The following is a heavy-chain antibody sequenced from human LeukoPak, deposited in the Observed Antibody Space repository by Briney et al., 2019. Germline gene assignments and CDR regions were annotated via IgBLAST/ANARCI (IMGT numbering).Heavy chain of an antibody. J-gene: IGHJ4*02. CDR1: GGSISSSSYY. V-gene: IGHV4-39*01. D-gene: IGHD3-3*01. CDR2: IYYSGST. Sequence: SETLSLTCTVFGGSISSSSYYWGWIRQPPGKGLEWIGSIYYSGSTYYNPSLKSRVTISVDTSKNQFSLKLSSVTAADTAVYYCARTIRFLEPEFDYWGQGTLVTVSS. CDR3: ARTIRFLEPEFDY.